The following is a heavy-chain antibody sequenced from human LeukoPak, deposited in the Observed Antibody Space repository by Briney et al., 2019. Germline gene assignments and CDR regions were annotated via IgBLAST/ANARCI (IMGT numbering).Heavy chain of an antibody. V-gene: IGHV3-73*01. CDR1: GFTFSGSA. D-gene: IGHD3-10*01. Sequence: GGSLKLSCAASGFTFSGSAMHWVRQASGKGLEWVGRIRSKANSYATAYAASVKGRFTISRDDSKNTAYLQMNSLKTEDTAVYYCVRWDYYYYGMDVWGQGTTVTVSS. CDR2: IRSKANSYAT. J-gene: IGHJ6*02. CDR3: VRWDYYYYGMDV.